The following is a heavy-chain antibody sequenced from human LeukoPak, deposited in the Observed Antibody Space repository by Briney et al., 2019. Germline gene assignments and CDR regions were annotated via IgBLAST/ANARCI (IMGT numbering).Heavy chain of an antibody. J-gene: IGHJ5*02. CDR2: ISSSSSYI. V-gene: IGHV3-21*01. CDR1: GFTFSSYS. Sequence: PGGSLRLSCAASGFTFSSYSMNWVRQAPGKGLEWVSSISSSSSYIYYADSVKGRFTISRDNAKNSLYLQMNSLRAEDTAVHYCARDVRFLEWFDGGNWFDPWGQGTLVTVSS. D-gene: IGHD3-3*01. CDR3: ARDVRFLEWFDGGNWFDP.